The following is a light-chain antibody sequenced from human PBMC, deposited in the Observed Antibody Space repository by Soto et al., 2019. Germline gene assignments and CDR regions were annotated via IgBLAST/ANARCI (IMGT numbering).Light chain of an antibody. CDR1: SGHSRNA. CDR3: QAWVTGIVV. Sequence: QLVLTQSPSASASLGASVKLTCTLTSGHSRNAIAWPQQQPEKGPRYLMKINSDGSHIKGDEIPHRFSGSSSGAERHLTIASLPSEEEADYYCQAWVTGIVVFGGGTKVTVL. V-gene: IGLV4-69*01. CDR2: INSDGSH. J-gene: IGLJ2*01.